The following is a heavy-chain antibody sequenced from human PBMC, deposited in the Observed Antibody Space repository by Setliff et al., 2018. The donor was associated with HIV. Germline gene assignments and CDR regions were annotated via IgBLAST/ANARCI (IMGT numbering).Heavy chain of an antibody. V-gene: IGHV4-59*01. D-gene: IGHD3-22*01. CDR1: GGSIGSYY. CDR3: ARDLTRGDDSSGYYLSAAFDI. CDR2: IYYSGST. Sequence: PSETLSLTCTVSGGSIGSYYWSWIRQPPGKGLEWIGYIYYSGSTNYNPSLKSRVTISVDTSKNQFSLKLSSVTAADTAVYYCARDLTRGDDSSGYYLSAAFDIWGQGTMVTVSS. J-gene: IGHJ3*02.